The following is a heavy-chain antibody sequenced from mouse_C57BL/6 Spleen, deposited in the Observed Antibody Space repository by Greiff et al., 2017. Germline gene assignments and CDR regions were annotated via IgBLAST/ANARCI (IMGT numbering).Heavy chain of an antibody. J-gene: IGHJ4*01. V-gene: IGHV1-69*01. Sequence: VQLQQPGAELVMPGASVKLSCKASGYTFTSYWMHWVKQRPGQGLEWIGEIDPSDSYTNYNQKFKGKSTLTVDKSSSTAYMQLSSLTSEDSAVYYCARREDGYSTMDYWGQGTSVTVSS. CDR2: IDPSDSYT. D-gene: IGHD2-3*01. CDR3: ARREDGYSTMDY. CDR1: GYTFTSYW.